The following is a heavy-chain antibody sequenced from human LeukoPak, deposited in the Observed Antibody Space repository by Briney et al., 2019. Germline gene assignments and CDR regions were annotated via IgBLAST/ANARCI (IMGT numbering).Heavy chain of an antibody. CDR3: ARENLFDSTAYLD. CDR2: IYHSGGS. CDR1: GYSIRTSSH. Sequence: SETLSLTCSVSGYSIRTSSHWGWIRQSPGEGLEWMGSIYHSGGSYYNPSLKNRGTLSIDTSKNHSSLKLSPVTAADPALHYCARENLFDSTAYLDWGQGTLVIVSS. V-gene: IGHV4-38-2*02. D-gene: IGHD3-22*01. J-gene: IGHJ4*02.